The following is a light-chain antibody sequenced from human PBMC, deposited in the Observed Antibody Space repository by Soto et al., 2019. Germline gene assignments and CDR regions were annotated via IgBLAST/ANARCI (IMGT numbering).Light chain of an antibody. J-gene: IGKJ5*01. Sequence: EIVMTQSPATLSVSPGERATLSCRAGQSVSSNLAWYQQKPGQAPRLLIYGASTRATGIPARFSGSGSGTEFTLTISSLQSEDFAVYYCQQYNNGITFGQGTRLEIK. CDR2: GAS. CDR3: QQYNNGIT. CDR1: QSVSSN. V-gene: IGKV3-15*01.